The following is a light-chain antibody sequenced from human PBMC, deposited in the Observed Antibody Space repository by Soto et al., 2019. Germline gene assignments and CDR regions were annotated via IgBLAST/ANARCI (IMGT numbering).Light chain of an antibody. CDR2: GAS. V-gene: IGKV3-20*01. J-gene: IGKJ4*01. Sequence: EIVLTQSPGTLSLSPGERATLSCRASQSVSSSYLAWYQQKPGQAPRLLIFGASSRATGIPDRFSGSGSGTDFTLTISRLEPEDLAVYYCQHYVTSPLTFGGGTKVEI. CDR1: QSVSSSY. CDR3: QHYVTSPLT.